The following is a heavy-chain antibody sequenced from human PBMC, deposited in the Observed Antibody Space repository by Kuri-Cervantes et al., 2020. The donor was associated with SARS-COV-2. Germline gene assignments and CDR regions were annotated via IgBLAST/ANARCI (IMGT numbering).Heavy chain of an antibody. J-gene: IGHJ4*02. V-gene: IGHV3-73*01. CDR1: GFLFSASA. D-gene: IGHD6-19*01. CDR2: VRGKANNYAT. CDR3: ARHDLAGTLIDI. Sequence: GESLKISCEVSGFLFSASAIHWVRQGSGKGLEWVGRVRGKANNYATAYAASVKGRFTISRDDSKNMAYLQMNSLRVEDTAVYFCARHDLAGTLIDIWGQGALVTVSS.